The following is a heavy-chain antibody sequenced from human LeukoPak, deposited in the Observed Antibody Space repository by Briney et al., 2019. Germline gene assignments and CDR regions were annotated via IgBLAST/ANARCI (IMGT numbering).Heavy chain of an antibody. J-gene: IGHJ4*02. Sequence: PGEALKIPRKGSGYSLTSYWIGWVRPMPGKGLEGVGITYPGVSDTRYSPSFQGQVTISADKSISTAYLQWSRLKASDTAMYYCARGSSGSYPAFDYWGQGTLVTVSS. CDR3: ARGSSGSYPAFDY. CDR1: GYSLTSYW. V-gene: IGHV5-51*01. CDR2: TYPGVSDT. D-gene: IGHD3-10*01.